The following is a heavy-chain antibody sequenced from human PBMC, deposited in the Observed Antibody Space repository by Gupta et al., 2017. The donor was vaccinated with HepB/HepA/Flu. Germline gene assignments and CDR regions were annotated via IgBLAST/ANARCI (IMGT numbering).Heavy chain of an antibody. D-gene: IGHD2-15*01. CDR1: GFTFSDYG. CDR3: AKDWGYCSGSCYGSDY. V-gene: IGHV3-30*18. J-gene: IGHJ4*02. Sequence: QVQLVESGGGVVQPGRSLRLSCAASGFTFSDYGMHWVRLAPGKGLEWVAVISDDGGNIYYADSVKGRSTISRDNSKNTVYLQMNSLRPEDTAVYFCAKDWGYCSGSCYGSDYWGQGTLVTVSS. CDR2: ISDDGGNI.